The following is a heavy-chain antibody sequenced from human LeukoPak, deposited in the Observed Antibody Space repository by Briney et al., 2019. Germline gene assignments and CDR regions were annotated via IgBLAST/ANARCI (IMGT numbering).Heavy chain of an antibody. CDR2: INSDGSST. V-gene: IGHV3-74*01. J-gene: IGHJ4*02. D-gene: IGHD5-24*01. CDR3: ATLDVEMATFSDY. Sequence: GGSLRLSCAASGFTFSSYWMHWVRQAPGKGLVWVSCINSDGSSTSYADSVKGRFTISRDNAKNTLYLQMNSLRAEDTAVYYCATLDVEMATFSDYWGQGTLVTVSS. CDR1: GFTFSSYW.